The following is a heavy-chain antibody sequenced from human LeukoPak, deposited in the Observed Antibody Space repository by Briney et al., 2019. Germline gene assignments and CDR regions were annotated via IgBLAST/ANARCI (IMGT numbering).Heavy chain of an antibody. J-gene: IGHJ4*02. CDR1: GYTFTSYG. V-gene: IGHV1-18*01. D-gene: IGHD3-22*01. Sequence: ASVKVSCKHSGYTFTSYGISWVRPAPGQGLEWMGWISADNGNTNYAQKLQGRVTMTTDTSTSTAYMELKSLRSDDTAVYNCARDSVIEYDSSGYSDYVDYWGQGTLVTVSS. CDR2: ISADNGNT. CDR3: ARDSVIEYDSSGYSDYVDY.